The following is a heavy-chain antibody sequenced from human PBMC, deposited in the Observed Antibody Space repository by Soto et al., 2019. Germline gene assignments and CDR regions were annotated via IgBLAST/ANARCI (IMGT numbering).Heavy chain of an antibody. D-gene: IGHD4-17*01. Sequence: QVQLVESGGGLVKPGGSLRLSCVASGFTFNDYYMSWIRQAPGKGLEGVSHISTSSSYTNYADSVKGRFFISRDNAKNSLYLQMSRLGAEDTAVYYCARRDYCDGSLWGFDHWGQGTLVTVSS. CDR2: ISTSSSYT. CDR3: ARRDYCDGSLWGFDH. CDR1: GFTFNDYY. J-gene: IGHJ4*02. V-gene: IGHV3-11*06.